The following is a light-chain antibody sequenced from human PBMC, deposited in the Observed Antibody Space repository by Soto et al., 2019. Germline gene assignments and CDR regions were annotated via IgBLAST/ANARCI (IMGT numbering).Light chain of an antibody. CDR2: GAS. CDR1: QSVSTN. Sequence: EIVMTQSPATLSVSPGERATLSCRASQSVSTNLAWYQQKPGQAPRLLIYGASTRAIGIPARFSGSGSGTEFILTISSLQSEDFAVYYCQQYNNWPRPWTFGQGTKVEIK. J-gene: IGKJ1*01. CDR3: QQYNNWPRPWT. V-gene: IGKV3-15*01.